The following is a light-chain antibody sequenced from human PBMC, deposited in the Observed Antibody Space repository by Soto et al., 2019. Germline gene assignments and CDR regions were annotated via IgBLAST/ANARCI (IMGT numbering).Light chain of an antibody. CDR3: QQSINLPLT. CDR2: DAS. V-gene: IGKV1-33*01. Sequence: DIQMTQSPSSLSASVGDRVTITCQASQDISNHLNWYQQKPGKTPKLLICDASNLETGVPSRFSGSGSATYFTFTISTLQPEDIATYYCQQSINLPLTFGGGTKVEIK. CDR1: QDISNH. J-gene: IGKJ4*01.